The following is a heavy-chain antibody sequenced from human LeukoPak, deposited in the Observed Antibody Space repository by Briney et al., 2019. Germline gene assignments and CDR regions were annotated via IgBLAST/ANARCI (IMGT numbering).Heavy chain of an antibody. V-gene: IGHV1-69*05. D-gene: IGHD3-10*01. CDR2: IIPIFGTA. J-gene: IGHJ4*02. CDR1: GRTFSSYA. Sequence: SVKVSCKASGRTFSSYAISWVRQAPGQGLEWMGRIIPIFGTANYAQKFQGRVTITTDESTSTAYMELSSLRSEDTAVYYCARGFNYGSGSYGHWGQGTLVTVSS. CDR3: ARGFNYGSGSYGH.